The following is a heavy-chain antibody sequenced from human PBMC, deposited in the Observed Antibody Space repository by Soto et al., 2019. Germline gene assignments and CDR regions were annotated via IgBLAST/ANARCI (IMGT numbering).Heavy chain of an antibody. CDR1: GYTFTSYG. CDR2: ISAYNGNT. D-gene: IGHD1-26*01. Sequence: ASVKLSCKASGYTFTSYGISWVRQAPGQGLEWMGWISAYNGNTNYAQKLQGRVTMTTDTSTSTAYMELRSLRSDDTAVYYCARVMSGSYYYYYGMDVWGQGTTVTVSS. V-gene: IGHV1-18*01. CDR3: ARVMSGSYYYYYGMDV. J-gene: IGHJ6*02.